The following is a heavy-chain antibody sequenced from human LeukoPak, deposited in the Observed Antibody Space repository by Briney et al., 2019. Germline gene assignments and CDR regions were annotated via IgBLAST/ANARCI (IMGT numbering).Heavy chain of an antibody. Sequence: GGSLRLSCAASGFTFSSYEMSWVSQAPGKGLEWASSISSSGSTISYAVSVKGRFTISRDNAKNSLYLQMNSLRAEDTAVDYCAERGITMIGGVWGKETTVTISS. D-gene: IGHD3-10*02. V-gene: IGHV3-48*03. J-gene: IGHJ6*03. CDR3: AERGITMIGGV. CDR1: GFTFSSYE. CDR2: ISSSGSTI.